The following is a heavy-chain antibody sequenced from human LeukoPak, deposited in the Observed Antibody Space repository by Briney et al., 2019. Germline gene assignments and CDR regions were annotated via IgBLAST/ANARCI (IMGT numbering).Heavy chain of an antibody. Sequence: SETLSLTCTVSGGSISSYYWSWIRQPAGKGLEWIGRIYTSGSTNYNPSLKSRVTISVDKSKNQFSLKLSSVTAADTAVYYCARDRLGGYDSTRGNWFDPWGQGTPVTVSS. V-gene: IGHV4-4*07. CDR2: IYTSGST. D-gene: IGHD5-12*01. CDR3: ARDRLGGYDSTRGNWFDP. J-gene: IGHJ5*02. CDR1: GGSISSYY.